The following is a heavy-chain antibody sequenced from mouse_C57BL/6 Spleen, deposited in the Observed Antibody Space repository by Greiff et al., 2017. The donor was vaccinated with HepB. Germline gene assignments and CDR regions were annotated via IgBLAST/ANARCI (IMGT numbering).Heavy chain of an antibody. CDR3: ALTVVATDWYFDV. CDR1: GFSLTSYG. J-gene: IGHJ1*03. V-gene: IGHV2-5*01. CDR2: IWRGGST. Sequence: VKVVDSGPGLVQPSQSLSITCTVSGFSLTSYGVHWVRQSPGKGLEWLGVIWRGGSTDYNAAFMSRLSITKDNSKSQVFFKMNSLQADDTAIYYCALTVVATDWYFDVWGTGTTVTVSS. D-gene: IGHD1-1*01.